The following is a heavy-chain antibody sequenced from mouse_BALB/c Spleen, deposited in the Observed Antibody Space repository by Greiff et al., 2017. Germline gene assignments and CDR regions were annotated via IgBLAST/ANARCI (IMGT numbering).Heavy chain of an antibody. CDR3: ARHNYGSRYFDV. CDR2: ISSGGGST. D-gene: IGHD1-1*01. CDR1: GFAFSSDD. V-gene: IGHV5-12-1*01. J-gene: IGHJ1*01. Sequence: EVMLVESGGGLVKPGGSLKLSCAASGFAFSSDDMSWVRQTPEKRLEWVAYISSGGGSTYYPDTVKGRFTISRDNAKNTLYLQMSSLKSEDTSMYYCARHNYGSRYFDVWGAGTTVTVSS.